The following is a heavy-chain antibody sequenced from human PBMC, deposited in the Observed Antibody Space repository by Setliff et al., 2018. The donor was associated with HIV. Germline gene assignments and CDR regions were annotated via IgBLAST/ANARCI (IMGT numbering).Heavy chain of an antibody. CDR3: AKDGHDQNFYYHMDV. Sequence: SETLSLTCTVSGGSITTSTFYWGWIRQPPGKGLEWIGYIYTSGNTSYNPSLKSRVTISVDTSKNQFSLKLSSVTAADTAVYYCAKDGHDQNFYYHMDVWGKGTTVTVSS. CDR1: GGSITTSTFY. J-gene: IGHJ6*03. V-gene: IGHV4-61*05. CDR2: IYTSGNT. D-gene: IGHD1-1*01.